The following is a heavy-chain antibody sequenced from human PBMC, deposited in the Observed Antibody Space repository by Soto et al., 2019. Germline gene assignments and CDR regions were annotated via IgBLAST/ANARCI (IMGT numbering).Heavy chain of an antibody. V-gene: IGHV1-69*06. CDR3: ARVRVIRGVIPSHFGL. D-gene: IGHD3-10*01. CDR2: IIPLYGTV. Sequence: QDHLAQSGAEVKKPGSSVTVSCKASGGTFNSYGISWVRQAPGQGLDWMGVIIPLYGTVNYAQKFQGRVSITADKSRRTAYMGLSSLRSDDTAVYYCARVRVIRGVIPSHFGLWGQGTLVTVSS. J-gene: IGHJ4*02. CDR1: GGTFNSYG.